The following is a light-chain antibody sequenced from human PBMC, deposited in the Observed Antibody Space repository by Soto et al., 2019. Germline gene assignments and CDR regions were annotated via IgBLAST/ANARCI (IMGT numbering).Light chain of an antibody. CDR1: DSDIGGYDH. CDR3: SSHTSSTALV. Sequence: QSELTQPASVSASPGQSIAISCTGTDSDIGGYDHVSWYQQHPAKAPKLLIYDVTNRPSGVSSRFSGSKAGRTASLTISGLQTEDEADYYCSSHTSSTALVFGTGTKLTVL. CDR2: DVT. J-gene: IGLJ1*01. V-gene: IGLV2-14*01.